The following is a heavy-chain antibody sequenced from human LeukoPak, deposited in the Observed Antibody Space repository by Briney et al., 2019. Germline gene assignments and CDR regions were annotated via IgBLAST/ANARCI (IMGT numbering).Heavy chain of an antibody. CDR1: GGSISSSSYY. V-gene: IGHV4-39*01. CDR2: IYNSGTT. CDR3: ARFRSSSWYPYFDY. Sequence: PSETLPLTCSVSGGSISSSSYYWGWIRQPPGKGLEWIGSIYNSGTTHYNPSLKSRVTISVETSKNQFSLKLSSVTAADTAVYYCARFRSSSWYPYFDYWGQGTLVTVSS. D-gene: IGHD6-13*01. J-gene: IGHJ4*02.